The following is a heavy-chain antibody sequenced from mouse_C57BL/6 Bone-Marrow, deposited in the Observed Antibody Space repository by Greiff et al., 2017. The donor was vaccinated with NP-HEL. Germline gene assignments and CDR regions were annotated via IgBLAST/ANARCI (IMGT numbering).Heavy chain of an antibody. V-gene: IGHV1-26*01. D-gene: IGHD1-1*01. Sequence: VQLQQSGPELVKPGASVKISCKASGYTFTDYYMNWVKQSHGKSLEWIGDINPNNGGTSYNQKFKGKATLTVDKSSSTAYMELRSLTSEDSAVYYCAREDHYYGSSFWFAYWGQGTLVTVSA. CDR3: AREDHYYGSSFWFAY. CDR1: GYTFTDYY. J-gene: IGHJ3*01. CDR2: INPNNGGT.